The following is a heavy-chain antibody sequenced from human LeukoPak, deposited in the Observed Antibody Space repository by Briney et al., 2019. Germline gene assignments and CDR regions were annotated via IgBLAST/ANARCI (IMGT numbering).Heavy chain of an antibody. CDR3: TRLAYDSGGDNWFDP. J-gene: IGHJ5*02. V-gene: IGHV4-39*01. D-gene: IGHD3-22*01. CDR1: GGSISSSSYY. CDR2: IYYSGSA. Sequence: PSETLSLTCTVSGGSISSSSYYWGWIRQPPGKGPEWIGSIYYSGSAYYSPSLKSRVTISVDTSKNQFSLKLSSVTAADTAVYYCTRLAYDSGGDNWFDPWGRGTLVTVSS.